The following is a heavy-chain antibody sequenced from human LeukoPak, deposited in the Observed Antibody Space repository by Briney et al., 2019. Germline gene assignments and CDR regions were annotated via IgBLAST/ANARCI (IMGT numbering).Heavy chain of an antibody. CDR1: GYTLTEVS. CDR2: YNPEDGET. Sequence: ASVKVSCKVSGYTLTEVSMHWVRQAPGKGLEWMGGYNPEDGETTYAQKFQGRLTMTEDTSADTVYMELSSLRSEDTAVYCCATDTFEYWGQGTQVTVSS. CDR3: ATDTFEY. V-gene: IGHV1-24*01. J-gene: IGHJ4*02.